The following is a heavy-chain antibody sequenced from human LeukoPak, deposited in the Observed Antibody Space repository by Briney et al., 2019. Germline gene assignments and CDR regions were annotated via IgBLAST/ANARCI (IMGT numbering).Heavy chain of an antibody. CDR1: GGSFSGYY. V-gene: IGHV4-34*01. CDR3: ARGLLGFPFDP. CDR2: INHSGST. D-gene: IGHD2/OR15-2a*01. J-gene: IGHJ5*02. Sequence: SKTLSLTCAVYGGSFSGYYWSWIRQPPGKGLEWIGEINHSGSTNYNPSLKSRVTISVDTSKNQFSLKLSSVTAADTAVYYCARGLLGFPFDPWGQGTLVTVSS.